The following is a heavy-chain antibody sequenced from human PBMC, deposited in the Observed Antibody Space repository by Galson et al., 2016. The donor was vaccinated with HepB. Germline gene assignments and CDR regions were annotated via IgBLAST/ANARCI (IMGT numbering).Heavy chain of an antibody. CDR3: ARHAGASKVDGFDY. D-gene: IGHD1-26*01. J-gene: IGHJ4*02. CDR2: IYHSGIT. Sequence: SETLSLTCTVSGGSINSGNTYFWGWIRQPPGKGLEWIASIYHSGITHHNPSLESRVTISVDTSKNQVSLKLSSVTAADTAVYYCARHAGASKVDGFDYWGQGTLVTVSA. V-gene: IGHV4-39*01. CDR1: GGSINSGNTYF.